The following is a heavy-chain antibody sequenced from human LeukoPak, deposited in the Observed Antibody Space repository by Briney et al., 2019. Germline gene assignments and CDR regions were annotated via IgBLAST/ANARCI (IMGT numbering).Heavy chain of an antibody. CDR2: INYSGST. CDR3: ARGRSYYQATVVTPVDY. J-gene: IGHJ4*02. D-gene: IGHD4-23*01. Sequence: SETLSLPCTVSGGSISSYYWSWIRQPPGKGLEWIGYINYSGSTNYNPSLKSRVTISVDTSKNQFSLKLSSVTAADTAVYYCARGRSYYQATVVTPVDYWGQGTLVTVSS. CDR1: GGSISSYY. V-gene: IGHV4-59*12.